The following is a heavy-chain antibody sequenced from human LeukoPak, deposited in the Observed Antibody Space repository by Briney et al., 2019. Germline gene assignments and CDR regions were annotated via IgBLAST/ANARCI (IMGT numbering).Heavy chain of an antibody. CDR3: ARGVKQLARFYFYMDV. CDR2: INHSGTT. D-gene: IGHD3-22*01. Sequence: SETLSLTCGVSGGSFSGYLWNWVRQSPGTGLEWIGEINHSGTTNYNPSLKSRVTISIDRSRTQFSLNLTSVTAADTAVFYCARGVKQLARFYFYMDVWGKGTTVTVSS. J-gene: IGHJ6*03. CDR1: GGSFSGYL. V-gene: IGHV4-34*01.